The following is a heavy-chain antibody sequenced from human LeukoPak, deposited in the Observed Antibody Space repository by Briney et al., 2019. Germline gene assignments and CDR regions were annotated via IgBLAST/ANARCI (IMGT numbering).Heavy chain of an antibody. CDR2: ISANGEST. CDR3: AKDRGSGWYSFVF. V-gene: IGHV3-23*01. Sequence: GGSLRLSCAGSGFTVSNYDMSWVRQAPGKGLEWVSSISANGESTYHTDSAKGRLTISRDNSTSTLYLHMNSLRAEDTALYYCAKDRGSGWYSFVFGGQGNLVTVSS. D-gene: IGHD6-19*01. J-gene: IGHJ4*02. CDR1: GFTVSNYD.